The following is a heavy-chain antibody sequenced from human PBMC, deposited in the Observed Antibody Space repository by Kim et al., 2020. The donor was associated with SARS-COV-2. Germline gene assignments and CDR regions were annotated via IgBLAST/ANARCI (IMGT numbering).Heavy chain of an antibody. Sequence: SETLSLTCTVSGGSISSYYWSWIRQPPGKGLEWIGYIYYSGSSNYNPSLKSRVTISVDTYKNQFSLKLSSVTAADTAVYYCARGEARYFPGYWGQGTLVTVSS. CDR3: ARGEARYFPGY. V-gene: IGHV4-59*01. D-gene: IGHD3-9*01. CDR2: IYYSGSS. J-gene: IGHJ4*02. CDR1: GGSISSYY.